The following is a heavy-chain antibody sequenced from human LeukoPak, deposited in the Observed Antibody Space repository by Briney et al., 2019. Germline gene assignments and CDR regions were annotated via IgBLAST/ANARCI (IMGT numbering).Heavy chain of an antibody. J-gene: IGHJ4*02. D-gene: IGHD3-22*01. V-gene: IGHV3-48*01. CDR2: ISSSDSTI. CDR1: GFSFSSYS. Sequence: GGSLRLSCAASGFSFSSYSLNWVRQAPGKGLEWVSYISSSDSTIYYAESVKGRFTISRDNAKNSLYLQMNSLRAEDTAVYYCARVLHRRNYDSSVYYGYWGQGTLVTVSS. CDR3: ARVLHRRNYDSSVYYGY.